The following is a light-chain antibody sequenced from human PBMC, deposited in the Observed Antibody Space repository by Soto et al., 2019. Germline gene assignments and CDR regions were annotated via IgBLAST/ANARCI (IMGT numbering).Light chain of an antibody. Sequence: DIQMTQSPSSLSVSVGDRVTITCRASEAITTWLAWYQQKPGKAPKILIYDASKLERGVPSRLSGSGSGAEFTLTISSLQPDDLATYYCQQYSSYPLTFGGGTKVE. V-gene: IGKV1-5*01. CDR2: DAS. CDR1: EAITTW. CDR3: QQYSSYPLT. J-gene: IGKJ4*01.